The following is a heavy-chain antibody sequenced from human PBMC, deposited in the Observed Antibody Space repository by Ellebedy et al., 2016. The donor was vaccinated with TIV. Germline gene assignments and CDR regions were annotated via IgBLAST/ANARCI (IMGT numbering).Heavy chain of an antibody. CDR2: IYPGDSDT. J-gene: IGHJ6*02. Sequence: KVSRXGSGYSFTSYWIGWVRQMPGKGLEWMGIIYPGDSDTRYSPSFQGQVTISADKSISTAYLQWSSLKASDTAMYYCARGGDYDILTGYPYYYYGMDVWGQGTTVTVSS. CDR3: ARGGDYDILTGYPYYYYGMDV. V-gene: IGHV5-51*01. D-gene: IGHD3-9*01. CDR1: GYSFTSYW.